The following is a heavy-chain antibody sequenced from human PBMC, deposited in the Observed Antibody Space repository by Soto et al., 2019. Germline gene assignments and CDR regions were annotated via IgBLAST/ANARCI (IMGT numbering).Heavy chain of an antibody. J-gene: IGHJ6*02. CDR2: ISSDSYYI. V-gene: IGHV3-21*01. Sequence: EVQLVESGGGLVEPGGSLRLSCAPSGLSFSTHSMNWVRQAPGKGLEWVSSISSDSYYIYYADSVKGRFTISTDNAKNSLYLQMNSLRADATAVYYCARNRNPSSQTHGMDVWGQGTTVTVSS. CDR3: ARNRNPSSQTHGMDV. CDR1: GLSFSTHS.